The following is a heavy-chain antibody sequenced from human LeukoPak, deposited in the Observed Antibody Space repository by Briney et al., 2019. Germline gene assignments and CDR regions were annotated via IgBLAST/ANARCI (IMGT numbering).Heavy chain of an antibody. CDR2: INPNSGGT. CDR1: GYTFTGYY. Sequence: GASVKVSCKASGYTFTGYYMHWVRQAPGQGLEWMGWINPNSGGTNYAQKFQGRVTMTRDTSISTAYMELSRLRSDDTAVYYCARDRGYCSGGSCYSAPDYWGQGTLVTVSS. D-gene: IGHD2-15*01. J-gene: IGHJ4*02. V-gene: IGHV1-2*02. CDR3: ARDRGYCSGGSCYSAPDY.